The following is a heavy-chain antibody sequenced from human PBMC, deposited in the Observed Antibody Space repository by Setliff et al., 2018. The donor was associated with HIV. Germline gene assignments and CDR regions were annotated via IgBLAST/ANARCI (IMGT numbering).Heavy chain of an antibody. CDR3: ASRVYYYDSSGYLREEGFDP. CDR1: GGSISNSRYY. V-gene: IGHV4-39*01. CDR2: ICYSGST. J-gene: IGHJ5*02. D-gene: IGHD3-22*01. Sequence: PSETLSLTCTVSGGSISNSRYYWSWIRQPPGKGLEWIGSICYSGSTYYNPSLKSRVTISVDTSKNQFSLKLSSVTAADAAVYYCASRVYYYDSSGYLREEGFDPWGQGTLVTVSS.